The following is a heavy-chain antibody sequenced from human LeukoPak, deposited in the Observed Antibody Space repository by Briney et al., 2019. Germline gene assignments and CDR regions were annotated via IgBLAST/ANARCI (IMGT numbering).Heavy chain of an antibody. D-gene: IGHD3-22*01. CDR3: ARESDYYDSSGWGDYFDY. V-gene: IGHV1-18*01. CDR1: GYTFTSYG. Sequence: ASVKVSCKASGYTFTSYGISWVRQAPGQGLEWMGWISAYNGNTNYAQKLQGRVTMTTDTSTSTAYMELRSLRSDDTAVYYCARESDYYDSSGWGDYFDYWGQGTLVTVSS. J-gene: IGHJ4*02. CDR2: ISAYNGNT.